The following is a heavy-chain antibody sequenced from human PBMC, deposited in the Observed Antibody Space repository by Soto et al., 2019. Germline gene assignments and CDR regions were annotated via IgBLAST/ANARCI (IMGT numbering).Heavy chain of an antibody. D-gene: IGHD3-22*01. CDR2: IYYSGAT. CDR1: GGSISGTTYY. J-gene: IGHJ1*01. Sequence: PSETLSLTCAVSGGSISGTTYYWAWIRQPPGKGLEWVATIYYSGATYYNPSLKSRLTISVDTSKNQFSLRLSSVTAADTAMYYCARYYDTSNRPYFHHWGQGTRVTSPQ. V-gene: IGHV4-39*01. CDR3: ARYYDTSNRPYFHH.